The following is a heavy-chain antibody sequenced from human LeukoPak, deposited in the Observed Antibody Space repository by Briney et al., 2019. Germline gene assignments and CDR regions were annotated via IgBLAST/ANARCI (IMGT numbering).Heavy chain of an antibody. CDR2: ISAYNGDT. CDR3: ARGKGARDY. V-gene: IGHV1-18*01. Sequence: ASVKVSCKASGYTFTTYGITWVRKGPGQGLEWMGWISAYNGDTNYAQNLQGRVTMTTDTSTSTAYMELRSLRADDTAVYYCARGKGARDYWGQGTLVTVSS. J-gene: IGHJ4*02. CDR1: GYTFTTYG.